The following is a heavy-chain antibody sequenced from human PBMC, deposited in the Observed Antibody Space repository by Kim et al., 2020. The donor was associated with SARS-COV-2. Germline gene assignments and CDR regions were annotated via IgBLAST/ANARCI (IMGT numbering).Heavy chain of an antibody. CDR1: GYRFTTYN. D-gene: IGHD3-10*01. CDR2: INTSKDTT. J-gene: IGHJ5*02. V-gene: IGHV1-3*04. Sequence: ASVKVSCKASGYRFTTYNIQWVRQAPGQGLEWMGWINTSKDTTKYSQKFQGRVTITRDTFATTAYMELRSLRSADTAVYYCVRDAGSGSLYHWFDPRGQG. CDR3: VRDAGSGSLYHWFDP.